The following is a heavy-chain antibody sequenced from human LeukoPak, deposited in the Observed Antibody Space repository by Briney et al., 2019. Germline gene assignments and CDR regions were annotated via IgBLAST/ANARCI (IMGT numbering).Heavy chain of an antibody. V-gene: IGHV3-15*07. CDR2: IKSNFDGGTT. Sequence: GGSLRLSCAASDFTFSNAWMNWVRQAPGKGLEWVGRIKSNFDGGTTDYAAPVKGRFTISRDDSKSTLYLQMNSLNTEDTAVYYCTTVDGDSGPPFEYWGQGTLVTVPP. J-gene: IGHJ4*02. CDR3: TTVDGDSGPPFEY. D-gene: IGHD2-21*01. CDR1: DFTFSNAW.